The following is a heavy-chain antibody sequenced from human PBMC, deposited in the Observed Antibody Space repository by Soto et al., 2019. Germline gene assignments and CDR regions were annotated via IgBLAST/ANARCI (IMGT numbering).Heavy chain of an antibody. CDR2: IYSSGNS. CDR1: GASISRDDYY. CDR3: ASALTGDYVDFDY. Sequence: QVQLQESGPGLVKPSQTLSLTCSVSGASISRDDYYWSWIRQHPGKGLEWIAYIYSSGNSYYNPSLSSRVAISLNTSKNQFSLRLSSVTAADTGVYYCASALTGDYVDFDYWGQGTPATVSS. J-gene: IGHJ4*02. V-gene: IGHV4-31*03. D-gene: IGHD3-9*01.